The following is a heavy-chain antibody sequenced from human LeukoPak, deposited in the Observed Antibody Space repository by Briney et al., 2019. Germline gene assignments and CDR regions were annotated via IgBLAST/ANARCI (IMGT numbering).Heavy chain of an antibody. CDR2: INPNSGGT. V-gene: IGHV1-2*02. D-gene: IGHD2-15*01. CDR1: GYTFTGYY. J-gene: IGHJ5*02. CDR3: ARRIVVVVAAEEWFDP. Sequence: GASVKVSCKASGYTFTGYYMHWVRQAPGQGLEWMGWINPNSGGTNYAQKFQGRVTITADKSTSTAYMELSSLRSEDTAVYYCARRIVVVVAAEEWFDPWGQGTLVTVSS.